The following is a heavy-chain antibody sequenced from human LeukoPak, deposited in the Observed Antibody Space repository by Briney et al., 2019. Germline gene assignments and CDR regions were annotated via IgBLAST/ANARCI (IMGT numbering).Heavy chain of an antibody. CDR3: ARVPYYDYVWGSYFGS. V-gene: IGHV4-59*08. CDR2: IYYSGST. CDR1: GGSISSYY. Sequence: SETLSLTCTVSGGSISSYYWSWIRQPPGKGLEWIGYIYYSGSTNYNPSLKSRVTISVDTSKNQFSLKLSSVTAADTAVYYCARVPYYDYVWGSYFGSWGQGTLVTVSS. J-gene: IGHJ4*02. D-gene: IGHD3-16*01.